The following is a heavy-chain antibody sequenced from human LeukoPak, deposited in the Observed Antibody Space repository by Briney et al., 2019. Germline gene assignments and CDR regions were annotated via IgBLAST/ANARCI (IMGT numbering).Heavy chain of an antibody. J-gene: IGHJ6*03. CDR3: AKNPAANYYNYYMDV. Sequence: PGGSLRLSCAASGFTFSTYAMSWVRQAPGKGLEWLSTIGGGGRDTFYADSVKGRFTVSRDNSKNTLYLQMSSLRAEDTAVYFCAKNPAANYYNYYMDVWGKGTTVTVSS. CDR1: GFTFSTYA. V-gene: IGHV3-23*01. CDR2: IGGGGRDT. D-gene: IGHD2-15*01.